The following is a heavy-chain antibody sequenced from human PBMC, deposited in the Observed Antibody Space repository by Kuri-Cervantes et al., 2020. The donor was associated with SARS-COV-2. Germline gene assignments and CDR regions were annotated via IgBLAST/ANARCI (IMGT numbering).Heavy chain of an antibody. CDR2: IKQDGSEK. J-gene: IGHJ4*02. CDR1: GFTSSSYW. CDR3: ARGGYSGYEYYFDY. V-gene: IGHV3-7*01. Sequence: LSLTCAASGFTSSSYWMSWVRQAPGKGLEWVANIKQDGSEKYYVDSVKGRFTISRDNAKNSLYLQMNSLRAEDTAVYYCARGGYSGYEYYFDYWGQGTLVTVSS. D-gene: IGHD5-12*01.